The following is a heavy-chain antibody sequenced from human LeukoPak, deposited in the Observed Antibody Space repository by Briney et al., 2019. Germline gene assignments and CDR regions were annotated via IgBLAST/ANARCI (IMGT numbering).Heavy chain of an antibody. CDR3: ARAGYSSSRGAFDI. CDR1: GFTFSSYW. J-gene: IGHJ3*02. D-gene: IGHD6-13*01. CDR2: INSDGSST. Sequence: GGSLRLSCAASGFTFSSYWMHWVRQAPGKGLVWVSRINSDGSSTSYADSVKGRFTISRDNAKNTLYLQMNSLRAEDTAVYYCARAGYSSSRGAFDIWGQGTMVTVSS. V-gene: IGHV3-74*01.